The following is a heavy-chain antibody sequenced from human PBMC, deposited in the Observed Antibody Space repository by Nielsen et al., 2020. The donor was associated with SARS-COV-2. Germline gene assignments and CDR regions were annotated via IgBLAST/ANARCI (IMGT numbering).Heavy chain of an antibody. CDR3: ARARATIFGLVMSYGMDV. D-gene: IGHD3/OR15-3a*01. CDR1: GYTFTDYY. CDR2: INPYRCGT. Sequence: ASVKDSCKASGYTFTDYYIHWVRQAPGQGLDWMGRINPYRCGTNYAQKFQGTLTMTRDASISTVYMELTSDDTAVYYCARARATIFGLVMSYGMDVWGQGTTVAVSS. J-gene: IGHJ6*02. V-gene: IGHV1-2*06.